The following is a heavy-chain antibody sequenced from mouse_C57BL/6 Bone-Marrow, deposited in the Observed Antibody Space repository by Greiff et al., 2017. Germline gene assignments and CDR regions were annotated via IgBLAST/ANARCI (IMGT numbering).Heavy chain of an antibody. J-gene: IGHJ2*01. CDR1: GYTFTSYW. CDR2: IYPGSGST. D-gene: IGHD1-1*01. Sequence: VQLQQPGAELVKPGASVKMSCKASGYTFTSYWITWVKQRPGQGLEWIGDIYPGSGSTNYNEKFKSKATLTVDTSSSTAYMQLSSLTSEDSAVYYCARSRYYYGSSYPWGQGTTLTVSS. V-gene: IGHV1-55*01. CDR3: ARSRYYYGSSYP.